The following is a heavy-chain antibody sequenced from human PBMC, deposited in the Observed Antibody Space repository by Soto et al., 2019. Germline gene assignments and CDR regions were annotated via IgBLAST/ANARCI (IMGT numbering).Heavy chain of an antibody. J-gene: IGHJ5*02. CDR2: IYWDDDK. V-gene: IGHV2-5*02. Sequence: QITLKESGPTLVKPTQTLTLTCTFSGFSLSTSGVGVGWIRQPPGKVLEWLALIYWDDDKRYSPSLKSRLTITKDTSKNQVVLTMTNMDPVDTATYYCAHRPYKMALPGPGGFDPWGQGTLVTVSS. CDR1: GFSLSTSGVG. D-gene: IGHD1-7*01. CDR3: AHRPYKMALPGPGGFDP.